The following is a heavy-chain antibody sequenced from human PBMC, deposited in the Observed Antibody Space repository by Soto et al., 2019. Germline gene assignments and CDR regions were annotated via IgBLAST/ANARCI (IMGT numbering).Heavy chain of an antibody. CDR1: GFTVSSNY. J-gene: IGHJ6*03. CDR3: ARATYGDSAYYYYYMDV. CDR2: IYSGGST. V-gene: IGHV3-66*01. D-gene: IGHD4-17*01. Sequence: GGSLRLSCAASGFTVSSNYMSWVRQAPGKGLEWVSVIYSGGSTYYADSVKGRFTISRDNSKNTLYLQMNSLRAEDTAVYYCARATYGDSAYYYYYMDVWGKGTTVTVS.